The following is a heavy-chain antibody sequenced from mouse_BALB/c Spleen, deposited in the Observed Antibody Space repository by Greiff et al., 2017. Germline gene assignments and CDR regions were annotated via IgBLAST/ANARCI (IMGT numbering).Heavy chain of an antibody. Sequence: EVQLQESGPGLVKPSQSLSLTCTVTGYSITSDYAWNWIRQFPGNKLEWMGYISYSGSTSYNPSLKSRISITRDTSKNQFFLQLNSVTTEDTATYYCASPLSMITGDAMDYWGQGTSVTVSS. V-gene: IGHV3-2*02. D-gene: IGHD2-4*01. CDR2: ISYSGST. CDR3: ASPLSMITGDAMDY. CDR1: GYSITSDYA. J-gene: IGHJ4*01.